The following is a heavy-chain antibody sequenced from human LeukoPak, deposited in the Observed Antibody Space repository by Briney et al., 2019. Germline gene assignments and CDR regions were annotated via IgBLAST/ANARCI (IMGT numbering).Heavy chain of an antibody. CDR2: VYYSGST. V-gene: IGHV4-39*01. J-gene: IGHJ4*02. Sequence: SETLSLTCTVSGGSISSGNYYWGWIRQPPGKGLEWIGSVYYSGSTYYNPSLNNRVTMSVDTSKNQFSLKLRFVTAADTAVYFCARIRLTVAGGVFNYWGQGTLVTVSS. D-gene: IGHD6-19*01. CDR3: ARIRLTVAGGVFNY. CDR1: GGSISSGNYY.